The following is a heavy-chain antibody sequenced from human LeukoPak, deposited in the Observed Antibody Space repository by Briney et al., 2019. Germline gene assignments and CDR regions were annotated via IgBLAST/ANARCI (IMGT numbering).Heavy chain of an antibody. CDR1: GYTFTSYG. Sequence: ASVKVSCKASGYTFTSYGISWVRQAPGQGLEWMGWISAYNGNTNYAQKLQGRVTMTTDTSTCTAYMELRSLRSDDTAVYYCARQWLVQDYYYGMDVWGQGTTVTVSS. J-gene: IGHJ6*02. V-gene: IGHV1-18*01. CDR2: ISAYNGNT. D-gene: IGHD6-19*01. CDR3: ARQWLVQDYYYGMDV.